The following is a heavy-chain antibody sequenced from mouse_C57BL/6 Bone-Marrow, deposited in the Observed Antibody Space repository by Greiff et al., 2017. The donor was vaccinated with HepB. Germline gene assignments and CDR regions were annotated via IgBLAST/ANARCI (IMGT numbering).Heavy chain of an antibody. J-gene: IGHJ1*03. V-gene: IGHV1-55*01. CDR2: IYIGNGYT. Sequence: QVQLQQPGAELVKPGASVKMSCKASGYTFTSYWITWVKQRPGQGLEWIGDIYIGNGYTEYNEKFKGKATLTSDTSSSTAYMQLSSLTSEDSAIYFCARDYYGSSYWYFDVWGTGTTVTVSS. D-gene: IGHD1-1*01. CDR1: GYTFTSYW. CDR3: ARDYYGSSYWYFDV.